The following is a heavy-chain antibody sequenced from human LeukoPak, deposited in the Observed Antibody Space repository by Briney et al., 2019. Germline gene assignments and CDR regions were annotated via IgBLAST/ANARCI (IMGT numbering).Heavy chain of an antibody. CDR2: ISGSGDST. Sequence: EGSLRLSCAASGFTFSSYEMNWVRQAPGKGLEWVSSISGSGDSTFYADSVKGRFSISRDNSKNTLYLQVNGLRTEDTAVYYCAKDRLLNCRGDCYIFDYWGQGTVVTVSS. D-gene: IGHD2-21*02. V-gene: IGHV3-23*01. CDR3: AKDRLLNCRGDCYIFDY. J-gene: IGHJ4*02. CDR1: GFTFSSYE.